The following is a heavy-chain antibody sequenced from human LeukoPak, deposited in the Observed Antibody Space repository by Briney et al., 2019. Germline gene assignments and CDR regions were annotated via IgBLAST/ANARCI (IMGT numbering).Heavy chain of an antibody. Sequence: PGGSLRLSCAASGFTFSNYHMNWVRQAPGKGLEWVANIKQDGSEKYYVDSVKGRFTISRDNAKNSLYLQMNSLRAEDTAVYYCARGVRYYGSGSYYQYYYYYMDVWGKGTTVTISS. J-gene: IGHJ6*03. CDR2: IKQDGSEK. V-gene: IGHV3-7*01. CDR1: GFTFSNYH. CDR3: ARGVRYYGSGSYYQYYYYYMDV. D-gene: IGHD3-10*01.